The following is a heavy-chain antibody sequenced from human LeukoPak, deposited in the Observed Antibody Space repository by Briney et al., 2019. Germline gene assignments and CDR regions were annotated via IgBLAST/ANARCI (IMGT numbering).Heavy chain of an antibody. CDR2: ISSGGSII. Sequence: GGSLRLSCGASGITFSSYSMNWVRQAPGKGLEWVSYISSGGSIIYYADSVKGRFTISRDNAKNSLFLQLNSLRAEDTAQYYCARVESRIAAAGTVYWGQGTLVTVSS. J-gene: IGHJ4*02. CDR3: ARVESRIAAAGTVY. V-gene: IGHV3-48*01. CDR1: GITFSSYS. D-gene: IGHD6-13*01.